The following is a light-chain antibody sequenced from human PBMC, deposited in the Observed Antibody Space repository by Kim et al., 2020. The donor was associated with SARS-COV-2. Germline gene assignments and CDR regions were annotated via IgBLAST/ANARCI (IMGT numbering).Light chain of an antibody. CDR2: GAS. J-gene: IGKJ5*01. Sequence: SVGDRVTITCQGSQSNSTFLSWYQQRPGKAPRLLIYGASTLQSGVPSRFSCSESGTDFTLTISFLQPEDLATYYCQQSFTTPQITFGQGTRLEIK. CDR1: QSNSTF. CDR3: QQSFTTPQIT. V-gene: IGKV1-39*01.